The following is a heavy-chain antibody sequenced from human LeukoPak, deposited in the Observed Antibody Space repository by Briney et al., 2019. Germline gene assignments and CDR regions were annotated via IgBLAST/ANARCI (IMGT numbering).Heavy chain of an antibody. CDR2: IYSGGST. CDR3: ARANYDILTGYSGWIDY. Sequence: GGSLRLSCAASGFTVSSNYMSWVRQAPGKGLEWVSVIYSGGSTYYADSVKGRFTISRDNSKNTLYLQVNSLRAEDTAVYYCARANYDILTGYSGWIDYWGQGTLITVSS. J-gene: IGHJ4*02. V-gene: IGHV3-53*01. D-gene: IGHD3-9*01. CDR1: GFTVSSNY.